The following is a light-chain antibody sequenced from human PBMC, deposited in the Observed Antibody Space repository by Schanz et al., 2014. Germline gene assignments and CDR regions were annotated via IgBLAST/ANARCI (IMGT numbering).Light chain of an antibody. V-gene: IGLV2-14*03. Sequence: QSALTQPASVSGSPGQSITISCTGTSSDVGGYNYVSWYQHHPGKAPKLIISDVSDRPSGVSNRFSGSKSGNTASLTVSGLQAEDEADYYCSSYAGNKYVFGTGTKVTVL. CDR2: DVS. J-gene: IGLJ1*01. CDR3: SSYAGNKYV. CDR1: SSDVGGYNY.